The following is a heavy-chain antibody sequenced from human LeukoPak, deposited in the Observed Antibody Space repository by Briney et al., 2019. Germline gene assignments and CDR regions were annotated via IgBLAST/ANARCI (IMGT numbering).Heavy chain of an antibody. V-gene: IGHV4-39*01. CDR1: GGSISSSSYY. CDR3: ATLYSSSWYQSDY. Sequence: SETLSLTCTVSGGSISSSSYYWGWIRQPPGKGLEYIGSLYYSGSTYYSPSLKSRVTISVDTSKNQFSLKLSSVTAADTAVYYCATLYSSSWYQSDYWGQGTLVTVSS. J-gene: IGHJ4*02. CDR2: LYYSGST. D-gene: IGHD6-13*01.